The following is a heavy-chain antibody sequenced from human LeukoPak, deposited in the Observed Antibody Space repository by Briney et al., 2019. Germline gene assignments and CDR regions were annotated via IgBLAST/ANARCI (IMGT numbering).Heavy chain of an antibody. Sequence: GGSLRLSCAASGFTFSSYSMNWVRQAPGKGLEWVSYISSGSSTIYYADSVKGRFTISRDNAKNSLYLQMNSLRAEDTAVYYCARDGVPGSTVLDYWGQGTLVTVSS. J-gene: IGHJ4*02. CDR3: ARDGVPGSTVLDY. CDR1: GFTFSSYS. V-gene: IGHV3-48*01. D-gene: IGHD2-2*01. CDR2: ISSGSSTI.